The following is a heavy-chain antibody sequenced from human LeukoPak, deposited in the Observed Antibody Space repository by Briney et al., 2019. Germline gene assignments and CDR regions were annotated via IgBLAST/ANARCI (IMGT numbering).Heavy chain of an antibody. J-gene: IGHJ6*02. D-gene: IGHD3-3*01. CDR1: GYTFTSYG. CDR3: ARDKFLEWSSGFYGMDV. CDR2: INPISGTA. V-gene: IGHV1-69*13. Sequence: SVKVSCKASGYTFTSYGISWARQAPGQGLEWMGGINPISGTANYAQKFQGKVTITADESTSTAYMELSSLRSEDTAVYYCARDKFLEWSSGFYGMDVWGQGTTVMVSS.